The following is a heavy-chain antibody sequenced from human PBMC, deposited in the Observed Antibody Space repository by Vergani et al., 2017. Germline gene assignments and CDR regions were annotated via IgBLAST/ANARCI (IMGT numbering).Heavy chain of an antibody. J-gene: IGHJ3*02. V-gene: IGHV3-74*01. Sequence: EVQLVESGGGLVQPGGSLRLSCAASGFTFSSYWMHWVRQAPGKGLVWVSRINSDGSSTSYADSVKGRFTISRDNAKNTLYLQMNSLRAEDTAVYYCARGEWELLPNGEDAFDIWGQGTMVTVSS. CDR2: INSDGSST. D-gene: IGHD1-26*01. CDR3: ARGEWELLPNGEDAFDI. CDR1: GFTFSSYW.